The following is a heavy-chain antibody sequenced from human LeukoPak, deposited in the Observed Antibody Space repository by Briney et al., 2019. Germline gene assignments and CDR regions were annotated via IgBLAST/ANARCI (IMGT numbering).Heavy chain of an antibody. CDR3: ARDSRKLAGPGGYMDV. Sequence: GASVKVSCKASGYSFNSQGMNWVRQAPGQGLEWMGGIIPIFGKPNYAQKFQGRVTITADKSTNTAYMELSRLRREDTAVYYCARDSRKLAGPGGYMDVWGKGTTISVSS. CDR2: IIPIFGKP. CDR1: GYSFNSQG. D-gene: IGHD1-1*01. J-gene: IGHJ6*03. V-gene: IGHV1-69*06.